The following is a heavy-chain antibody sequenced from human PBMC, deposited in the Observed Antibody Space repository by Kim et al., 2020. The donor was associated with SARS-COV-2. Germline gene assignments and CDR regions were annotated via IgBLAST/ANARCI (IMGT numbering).Heavy chain of an antibody. D-gene: IGHD3-3*01. CDR3: ARLPDWSGWPFDY. V-gene: IGHV4-61*07. J-gene: IGHJ4*02. Sequence: YDPSLRSRYRIAMNTSNDQLSLDLTSVTAADTAVYYCARLPDWSGWPFDYWGQGILVTVSS.